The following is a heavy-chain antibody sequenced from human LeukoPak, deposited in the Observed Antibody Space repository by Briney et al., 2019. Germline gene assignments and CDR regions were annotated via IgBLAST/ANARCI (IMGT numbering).Heavy chain of an antibody. V-gene: IGHV3-23*01. Sequence: GGSLRPSCAASGFTFSSYAMSWVRQAPGKGLEWVSAISGSGGSTYYADSVKGRFTISRDNSKNTLYLQMNSLRAEDTAVYYCAQGSSGFTRGFDYWGQGTLVTVSS. CDR3: AQGSSGFTRGFDY. J-gene: IGHJ4*02. CDR2: ISGSGGST. CDR1: GFTFSSYA. D-gene: IGHD6-19*01.